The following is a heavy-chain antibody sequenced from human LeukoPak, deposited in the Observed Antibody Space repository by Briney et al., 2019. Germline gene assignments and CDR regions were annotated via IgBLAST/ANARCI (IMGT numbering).Heavy chain of an antibody. J-gene: IGHJ4*02. CDR3: AQSKTIYSSYDY. V-gene: IGHV3-23*01. CDR1: GFTFSNYA. Sequence: GGSLRLSCAASGFTFSNYAMNWVRQAPGKGLEWVSTISGSGGSTHYADSVKGRFTISRDNSKNTLYLQMNSLRGEDTAVYYCAQSKTIYSSYDYWGQGTLVTVSS. CDR2: ISGSGGST. D-gene: IGHD6-6*01.